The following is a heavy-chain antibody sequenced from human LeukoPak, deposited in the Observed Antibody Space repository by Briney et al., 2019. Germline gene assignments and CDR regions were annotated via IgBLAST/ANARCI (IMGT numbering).Heavy chain of an antibody. V-gene: IGHV3-15*07. J-gene: IGHJ4*02. CDR3: NTDGDYGDYVDS. CDR2: IKDKIDGGTT. D-gene: IGHD4-17*01. Sequence: GGSLRLSCAASGFTFNLAWINWVRQAPGKGLEWVGRIKDKIDGGTTDYAAPVKGRFTISRDDSKNTVYLQMNSLKSEDTALYYCNTDGDYGDYVDSWGQGTLVTVSS. CDR1: GFTFNLAW.